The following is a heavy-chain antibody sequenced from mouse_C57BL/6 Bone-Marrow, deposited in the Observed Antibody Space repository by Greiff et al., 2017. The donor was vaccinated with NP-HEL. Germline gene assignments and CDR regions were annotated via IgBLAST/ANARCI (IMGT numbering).Heavy chain of an antibody. CDR2: ISDGGSYT. J-gene: IGHJ4*01. CDR3: ARDYDGLDYYAMDY. V-gene: IGHV5-4*01. CDR1: GFTFSSYA. D-gene: IGHD2-3*01. Sequence: EVKLMESGGGLVKPGGSLKLSCAASGFTFSSYAMSWVRQTPEKRLEWVATISDGGSYTYYPDNVKGRFTISRDNAKNNLYLQMSHLKSEDTAMYYCARDYDGLDYYAMDYWGQGTSVTVSS.